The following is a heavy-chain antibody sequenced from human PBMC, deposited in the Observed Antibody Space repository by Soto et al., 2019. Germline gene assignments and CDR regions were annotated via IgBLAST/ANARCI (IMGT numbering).Heavy chain of an antibody. D-gene: IGHD6-19*01. J-gene: IGHJ5*02. V-gene: IGHV4-59*01. CDR2: IHYAGST. CDR1: GGSISPYY. Sequence: PSETLSLTCTVSGGSISPYYWSWIRQPPGKGLQYIGYIHYAGSTSYNPSLERRVIMSVATSKNHFSLKLSSVTAADTAVYYCARGLSSSTWFDPWGHGTLVPVSS. CDR3: ARGLSSSTWFDP.